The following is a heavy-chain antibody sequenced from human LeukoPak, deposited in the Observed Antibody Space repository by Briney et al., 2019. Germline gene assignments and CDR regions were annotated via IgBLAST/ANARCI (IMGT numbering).Heavy chain of an antibody. CDR3: ARVDPPPRYSSGWEGYYYGMDV. V-gene: IGHV1-69*04. D-gene: IGHD6-19*01. CDR2: IIPILGIA. Sequence: SVKVSCKASGYTFTSYDINWVRQATGQGLEWMGRIIPILGIANYAQKFQGRVTIIADKSTSTAYMELSSLRSKDPAVYYCARVDPPPRYSSGWEGYYYGMDVWGQGTTVTVSS. CDR1: GYTFTSYD. J-gene: IGHJ6*02.